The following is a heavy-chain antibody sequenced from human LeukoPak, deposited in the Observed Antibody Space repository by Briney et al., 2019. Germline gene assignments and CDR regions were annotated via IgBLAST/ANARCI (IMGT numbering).Heavy chain of an antibody. D-gene: IGHD1-26*01. CDR1: GVSVSSGSYY. CDR3: ARARSGSYYWFDP. Sequence: ASETLSLTCTVSGVSVSSGSYYWSWIRQPPGKGLEWIGYIYYSGSTNYNPSLKSRVTISVDTSKNQFSLKLSSVTAADTAVYYCARARSGSYYWFDPWGQGTLVTISS. V-gene: IGHV4-61*01. J-gene: IGHJ5*02. CDR2: IYYSGST.